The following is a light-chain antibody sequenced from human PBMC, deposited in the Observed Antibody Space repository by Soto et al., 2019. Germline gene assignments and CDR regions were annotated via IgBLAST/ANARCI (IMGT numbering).Light chain of an antibody. CDR2: GTS. CDR3: QQYATSPTT. Sequence: EIVLTQSPGTLSLSPGERATVSCRASQSVDSYLAWYQQKPGQAPRLLSYGTSSRATGIPARFSGSGSGTDLTLTIRRVEPEDFAVYYCQQYATSPTTFGQGARLDNK. CDR1: QSVDSY. J-gene: IGKJ5*01. V-gene: IGKV3-20*01.